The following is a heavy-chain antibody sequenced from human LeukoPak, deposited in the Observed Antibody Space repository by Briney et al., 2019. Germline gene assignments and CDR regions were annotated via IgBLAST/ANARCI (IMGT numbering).Heavy chain of an antibody. CDR3: AREPADSTVTTKGDY. CDR2: IYYSGST. D-gene: IGHD4-17*01. J-gene: IGHJ4*02. CDR1: GGSISSYY. Sequence: SETLSLTCTVSGGSISSYYWSWIRQPPGKGLEWIGYIYYSGSTNYNPSPKSRVTISVDTSKNQFSLKLSSVTAADTAVYYCAREPADSTVTTKGDYWGQGTLVTVSS. V-gene: IGHV4-59*12.